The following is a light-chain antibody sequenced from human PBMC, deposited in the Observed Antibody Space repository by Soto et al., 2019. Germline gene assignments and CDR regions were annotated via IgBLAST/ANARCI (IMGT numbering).Light chain of an antibody. Sequence: DIQMTQSPSSLSMSVGDRVTITCRASQNIGTSLNWYQLKLGRAPKLLIYSASTLQSWAPSRYSGGGSGTDFTLTINSLQPEDFATYSCQHRYNEPYTFGQGTMLEIK. CDR3: QHRYNEPYT. V-gene: IGKV1-39*01. CDR1: QNIGTS. J-gene: IGKJ2*01. CDR2: SAS.